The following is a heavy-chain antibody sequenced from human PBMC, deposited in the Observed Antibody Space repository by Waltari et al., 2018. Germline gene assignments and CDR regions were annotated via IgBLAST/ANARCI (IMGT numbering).Heavy chain of an antibody. D-gene: IGHD3-10*01. Sequence: EVQLLESGGGLVQPGGSLRLSCAASGFTFSSYAMRWVRQAPGKGLEWVSAISGSGGSTYYAESVEGRFTISRDNSKNTLYLQMNSLRAEDTAVYYCAKDLGLLWFGGFDYWGQGTQVSVSS. J-gene: IGHJ4*02. V-gene: IGHV3-23*01. CDR2: ISGSGGST. CDR3: AKDLGLLWFGGFDY. CDR1: GFTFSSYA.